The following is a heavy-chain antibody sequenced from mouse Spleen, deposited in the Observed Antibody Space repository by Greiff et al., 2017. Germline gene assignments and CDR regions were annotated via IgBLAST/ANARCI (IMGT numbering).Heavy chain of an antibody. V-gene: IGHV7-3*02. CDR2: IRNKANGYTT. CDR3: ARDSDGNYWYFDV. J-gene: IGHJ1*01. CDR1: GFTFTDYY. D-gene: IGHD2-1*01. Sequence: DVKLVESGGGLVQPGGSLRLSCATSGFTFTDYYMSWVRQPPGKALEWLGFIRNKANGYTTEYSASVKGRFTISRDNSQSILYLQMNTLRAEDSATYYCARDSDGNYWYFDVWGAGTTVTVSS.